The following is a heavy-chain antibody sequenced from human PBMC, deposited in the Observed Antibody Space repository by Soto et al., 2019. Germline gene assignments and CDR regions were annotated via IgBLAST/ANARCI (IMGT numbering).Heavy chain of an antibody. D-gene: IGHD6-13*01. Sequence: GGSLRLSCAASGFTFNDYAMHWVRQAPGKGLEWVSLISWDGENEFYAASVKGRFTISRDNSNDILYLQMNSLRGEDSALYYCAAERIAAAGDYFDYWGQGTLVTVSS. CDR1: GFTFNDYA. V-gene: IGHV3-43D*04. J-gene: IGHJ4*02. CDR3: AAERIAAAGDYFDY. CDR2: ISWDGENE.